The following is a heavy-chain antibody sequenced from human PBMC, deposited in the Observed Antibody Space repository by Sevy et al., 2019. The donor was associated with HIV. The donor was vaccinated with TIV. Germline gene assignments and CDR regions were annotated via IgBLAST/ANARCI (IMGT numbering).Heavy chain of an antibody. J-gene: IGHJ6*02. V-gene: IGHV3-23*01. CDR3: ARGGYCSSTNCYTHYYYYYPMDV. Sequence: GGSLRLSCAGSGFTFSSYAMTWVRQAPGKGLEWVSGISYSGGTTYYADSVKGRFTISRDNSKNTLYLQMDSLRAEDTAIYYCARGGYCSSTNCYTHYYYYYPMDVWGQGTTVTVSS. D-gene: IGHD2-2*02. CDR2: ISYSGGTT. CDR1: GFTFSSYA.